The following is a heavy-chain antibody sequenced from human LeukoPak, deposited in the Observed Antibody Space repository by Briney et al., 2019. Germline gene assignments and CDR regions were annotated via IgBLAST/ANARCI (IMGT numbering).Heavy chain of an antibody. CDR3: ARERGYSDSSGYYAD. V-gene: IGHV3-64*01. J-gene: IGHJ4*02. D-gene: IGHD3-22*01. CDR2: ISSNGGST. Sequence: GGSLRLSCAASGFSFSSYAMHWVRQAPGKGLEYVSTISSNGGSTKYANSVKGRFTISRDNSRNTLYLQMGSLRAEDMAVYYCARERGYSDSSGYYADWGQGTLVTVSS. CDR1: GFSFSSYA.